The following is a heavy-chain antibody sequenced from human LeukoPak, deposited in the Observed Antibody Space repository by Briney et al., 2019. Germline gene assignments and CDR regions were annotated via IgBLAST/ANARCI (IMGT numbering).Heavy chain of an antibody. CDR3: ARVSDRSLSLSLDY. Sequence: SGTLSLTCTVSGGSISSYYWSWIRQPPGKGLEWIGYLYYSGSTNYNPSLKSRVTISVDTSKNQFSLKLSSVTAADTAVYYCARVSDRSLSLSLDYWGQGTLVTVSS. D-gene: IGHD3-22*01. CDR2: LYYSGST. V-gene: IGHV4-59*01. J-gene: IGHJ4*02. CDR1: GGSISSYY.